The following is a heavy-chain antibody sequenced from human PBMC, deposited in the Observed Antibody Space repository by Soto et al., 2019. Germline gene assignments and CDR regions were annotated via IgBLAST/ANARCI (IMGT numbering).Heavy chain of an antibody. V-gene: IGHV2-70*04. CDR3: ARIRALSYGMDV. CDR2: IDWDDDK. CDR1: GFSLSTSGMR. Sequence: SGPTLVNPTQTLTLTCTFSGFSLSTSGMRVSWIRQPPGKALEWLARIDWDDDKFYSTSLKTRLTISKDTSKNQVVLTMTNMDPVDTATYYCARIRALSYGMDVWGQGTTVTVSS. J-gene: IGHJ6*02.